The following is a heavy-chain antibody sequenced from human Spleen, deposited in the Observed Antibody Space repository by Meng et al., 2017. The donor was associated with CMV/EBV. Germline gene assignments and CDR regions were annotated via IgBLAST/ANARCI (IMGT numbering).Heavy chain of an antibody. CDR3: ARAPVAALFVWNRGKWFDP. D-gene: IGHD6-19*01. Sequence: FTSYDITWVRQATGRGLEWMGSMRPNSGDTEYAQKFQGRVTMTGDTSITTAYMELSNLISDDTAVYYCARAPVAALFVWNRGKWFDPWGQGTLVTVSS. V-gene: IGHV1-8*01. CDR1: FTSYD. J-gene: IGHJ5*02. CDR2: MRPNSGDT.